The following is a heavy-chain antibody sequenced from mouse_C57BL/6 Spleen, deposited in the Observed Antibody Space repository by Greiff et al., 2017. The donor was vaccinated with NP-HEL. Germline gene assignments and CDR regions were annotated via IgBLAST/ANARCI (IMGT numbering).Heavy chain of an antibody. CDR3: ARGEPRGNYVPFDY. CDR1: GYSFTDYN. Sequence: VQLQQPGPELVKPGASVKISCKASGYSFTDYNMNWVKQSNGKSLEWIGVINPNYGTTSYNQKFKGKATLTVDQSSSTAYMKLNSLTSEDSAVYCCARGEPRGNYVPFDYWGQGTTLTVSS. CDR2: INPNYGTT. V-gene: IGHV1-39*01. J-gene: IGHJ2*01. D-gene: IGHD2-1*01.